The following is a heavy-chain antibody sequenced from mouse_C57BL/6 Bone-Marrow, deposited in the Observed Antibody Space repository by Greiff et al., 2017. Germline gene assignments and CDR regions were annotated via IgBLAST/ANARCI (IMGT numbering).Heavy chain of an antibody. J-gene: IGHJ2*01. Sequence: QVQLQQSGAELVRPGASVTLSCKASGYTFTDYEMHWVKPTPVHGLAWIGALDPETGGTAYNQKFKGQAILTADKSSSTAYMELRSLTSEDSAVYYGTRSGYYGSSTFYWGQGTTLTVSS. CDR3: TRSGYYGSSTFY. D-gene: IGHD1-1*01. CDR2: LDPETGGT. V-gene: IGHV1-15*01. CDR1: GYTFTDYE.